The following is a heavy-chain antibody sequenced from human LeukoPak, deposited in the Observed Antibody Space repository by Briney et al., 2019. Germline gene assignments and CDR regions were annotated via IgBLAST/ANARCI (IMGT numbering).Heavy chain of an antibody. V-gene: IGHV3-23*01. CDR1: GFTFSSYA. D-gene: IGHD3-10*01. Sequence: PGGSLRLPCAASGFTFSSYAMSWVRQAPGKGLEWVSAISGSGGSTYYADSVKGRFTISRDNSKNTLYLQMNSLRAEDTAVYYCAKSDRVWFGELLFAFDIWGQGTMVTVSS. J-gene: IGHJ3*02. CDR2: ISGSGGST. CDR3: AKSDRVWFGELLFAFDI.